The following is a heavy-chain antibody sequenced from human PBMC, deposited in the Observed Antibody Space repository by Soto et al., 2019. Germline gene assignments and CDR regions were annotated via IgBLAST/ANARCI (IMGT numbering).Heavy chain of an antibody. CDR2: ISAGGNLI. V-gene: IGHV3-23*01. CDR1: GFIFSNHA. J-gene: IGHJ4*02. D-gene: IGHD6-13*01. CDR3: AKRQGIGAAAKNFDF. Sequence: GGSLRLSXAASGFIFSNHAMSWVRQVPGKGLEWVSGISAGGNLIYYADSVRGRSTMSRDNSKNMLYLQMNSLRAEDTAVYFCAKRQGIGAAAKNFDFWGQGARVTVSS.